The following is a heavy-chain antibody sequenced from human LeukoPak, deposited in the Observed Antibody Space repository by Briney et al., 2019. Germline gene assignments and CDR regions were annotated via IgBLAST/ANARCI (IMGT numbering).Heavy chain of an antibody. CDR2: ISSSGSTI. CDR1: GFTFSSYE. J-gene: IGHJ6*04. Sequence: PGGSLRLSCAASGFTFSSYEMNWVRQAPGKGLEWVSYISSSGSTIYYADSVKGRFTISRDNAKNSLYLQMNSLRAEDTAVYYCARERAGYCSGGSCYSVRYYYGMDVWGKGTTATVSS. V-gene: IGHV3-48*03. CDR3: ARERAGYCSGGSCYSVRYYYGMDV. D-gene: IGHD2-15*01.